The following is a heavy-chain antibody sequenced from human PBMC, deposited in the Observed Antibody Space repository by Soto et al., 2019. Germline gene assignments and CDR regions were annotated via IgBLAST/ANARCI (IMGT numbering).Heavy chain of an antibody. D-gene: IGHD3-3*01. CDR1: GFTFSSYW. V-gene: IGHV3-74*01. CDR3: ASNDDFWSGYYTPRY. Sequence: EVQLVESGGGLVQPGGSLRLSCAASGFTFSSYWMHWVRQAPGKGLVWVSRINSDGSSTSYADSVKGRFTISRDNAKNTLYLQMNSLRAEDTAVYYCASNDDFWSGYYTPRYWGQGTLVTVSS. J-gene: IGHJ4*02. CDR2: INSDGSST.